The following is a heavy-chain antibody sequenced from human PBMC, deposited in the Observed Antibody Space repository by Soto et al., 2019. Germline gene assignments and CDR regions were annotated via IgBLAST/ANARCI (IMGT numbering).Heavy chain of an antibody. CDR1: SYS. V-gene: IGHV5-51*01. D-gene: IGHD2-15*01. CDR2: IYPADSDT. J-gene: IGHJ4*02. Sequence: SYSIGWERQMPGKGLEWMGIIYPADSDTRYNPSFQGQVTISAYKSITTAYPQWSSLKASDTAMYYCATGPTPLFDHWGEGSLVTVAS. CDR3: ATGPTPLFDH.